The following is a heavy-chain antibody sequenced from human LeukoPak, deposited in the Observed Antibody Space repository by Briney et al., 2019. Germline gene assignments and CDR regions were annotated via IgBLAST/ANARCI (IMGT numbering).Heavy chain of an antibody. J-gene: IGHJ3*01. D-gene: IGHD1-26*01. Sequence: GASVTVSFTTTGGRFKIYGFSWVRQAPGQGLEWMGGIIPVFDRPTYAQKFEGRVTITADKSTNTTYMEISSLTSDDAAVYYCARDAQWELRAFDVWGQGTMVIVSS. V-gene: IGHV1-69*06. CDR1: GGRFKIYG. CDR3: ARDAQWELRAFDV. CDR2: IIPVFDRP.